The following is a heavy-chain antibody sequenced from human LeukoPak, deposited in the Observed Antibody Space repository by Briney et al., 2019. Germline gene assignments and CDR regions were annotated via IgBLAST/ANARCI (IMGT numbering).Heavy chain of an antibody. CDR1: GGSISSSSYY. D-gene: IGHD3-22*01. CDR3: ARDTWGTYYYDSSGYKVDYGMDV. Sequence: SETLSLTCTVSGGSISSSSYYWGWIRQPPGKGLEWIGSIYYSGSTYYNPSLKSRVTISVDTSKNQFSLKLSSVTAADTAVYYCARDTWGTYYYDSSGYKVDYGMDVWGQGTTVTVSS. CDR2: IYYSGST. V-gene: IGHV4-39*07. J-gene: IGHJ6*02.